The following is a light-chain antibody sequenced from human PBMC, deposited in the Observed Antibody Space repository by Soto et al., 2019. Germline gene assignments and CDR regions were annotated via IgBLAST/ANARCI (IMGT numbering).Light chain of an antibody. Sequence: QSVLTQSASVSGSPGQSITISCTGTSSDVGNYNYVSWYQQHPGEVPKLIIFNVNNRPSGVSNRFSGSKSGNTASLTISGLQAEDEADYYCSSFTSSTTYVFGTGTKATVL. J-gene: IGLJ1*01. CDR2: NVN. CDR1: SSDVGNYNY. CDR3: SSFTSSTTYV. V-gene: IGLV2-14*01.